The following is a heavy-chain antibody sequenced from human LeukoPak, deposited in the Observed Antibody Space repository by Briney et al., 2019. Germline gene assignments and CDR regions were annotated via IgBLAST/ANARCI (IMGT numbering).Heavy chain of an antibody. Sequence: GGSLRLSCAASGFTFSNYSMNWVRQAPGKGLEWVSYISSRSRTIYYADSLKGRFTISRDNAKNSLYLQNSLRAEDTAVYYCARLKLLWSNYFDYWGQGTLVTVSS. CDR2: ISSRSRTI. V-gene: IGHV3-48*01. CDR1: GFTFSNYS. D-gene: IGHD2-2*01. CDR3: ARLKLLWSNYFDY. J-gene: IGHJ4*02.